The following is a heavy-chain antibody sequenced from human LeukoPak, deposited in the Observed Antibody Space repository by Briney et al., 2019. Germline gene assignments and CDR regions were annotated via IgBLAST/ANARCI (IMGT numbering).Heavy chain of an antibody. J-gene: IGHJ5*02. Sequence: GGSLRLSCAASGFTLRSYVMNWVRQTPGKGLEWVSSISGSGDSTFYADSVKGRFSISRDNSKNSLYLQMNSLRVEDTAFYYCARDDLLHRNWFDPWGQGTLVTVSS. CDR2: ISGSGDST. V-gene: IGHV3-23*01. D-gene: IGHD3-22*01. CDR3: ARDDLLHRNWFDP. CDR1: GFTLRSYV.